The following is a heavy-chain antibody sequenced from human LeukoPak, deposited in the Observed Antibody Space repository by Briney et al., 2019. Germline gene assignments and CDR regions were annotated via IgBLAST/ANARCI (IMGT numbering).Heavy chain of an antibody. CDR3: ARKDGDG. CDR2: IYNSGST. CDR1: GVSISSYH. V-gene: IGHV4-59*01. Sequence: PSETLSLTCTVSGVSISSYHWTWIRQPPGEGLEWIGHIYNSGSTNYNPSLRGRVTISLDTSKNQVSLKLSSVTAADTAMYYCARKDGDGWGQGTLVTVSS. D-gene: IGHD5-24*01. J-gene: IGHJ4*02.